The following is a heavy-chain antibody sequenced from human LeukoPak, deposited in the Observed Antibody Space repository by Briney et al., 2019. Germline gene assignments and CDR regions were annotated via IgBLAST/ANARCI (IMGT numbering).Heavy chain of an antibody. J-gene: IGHJ5*02. Sequence: SETLSLTCTVSGGSISSGGYYWSWIRQHPGTGLEWIGYIYYSGSIYYNPSLKSRVTISVDTSKNQFSLKLSSVTAADTAVYYCARGAHSGYPNNWFDPWGQGTLVTVSS. D-gene: IGHD3-22*01. CDR2: IYYSGSI. CDR1: GGSISSGGYY. CDR3: ARGAHSGYPNNWFDP. V-gene: IGHV4-31*03.